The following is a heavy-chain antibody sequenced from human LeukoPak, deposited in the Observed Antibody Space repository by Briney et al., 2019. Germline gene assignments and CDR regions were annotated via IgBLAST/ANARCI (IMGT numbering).Heavy chain of an antibody. CDR3: ARGRGYDFWSGVLEDWFDP. J-gene: IGHJ5*02. D-gene: IGHD3-3*01. CDR2: IYYSGST. Sequence: SETLSLTCTVSGGSISSGDYYWSWIRQPPGTGLEWIGYIYYSGSTYYNPSLKSRVTISVDTSKNQFSLKLSSVTAADTAVYYCARGRGYDFWSGVLEDWFDPWGQGTLVTVSS. V-gene: IGHV4-30-4*01. CDR1: GGSISSGDYY.